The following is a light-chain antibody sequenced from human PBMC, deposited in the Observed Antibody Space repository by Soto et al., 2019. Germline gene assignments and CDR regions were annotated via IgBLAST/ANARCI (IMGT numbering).Light chain of an antibody. CDR2: DAS. V-gene: IGKV3-15*01. Sequence: EIVMTQSPATLSVSPGERATLSCRASQSVSSNLAWYQQKPGQTPGLLIYDASTRATGVPARFSGSGSGTEFTLTISSLQSEDVAVYHCQQYNNWPGTFGQGTKVEIK. CDR1: QSVSSN. CDR3: QQYNNWPGT. J-gene: IGKJ1*01.